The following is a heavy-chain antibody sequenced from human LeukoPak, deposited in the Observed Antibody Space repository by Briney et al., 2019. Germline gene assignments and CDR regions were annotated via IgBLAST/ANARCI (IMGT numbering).Heavy chain of an antibody. Sequence: PGRSLRLSCAASGFIFSTHGMHRVRQAPGKGLEWVAVIWYDGSNKNYADSVRGRFTISRDNSKKTLYLEMSSLRGEDTAVYYCVREATSTGHYMLDYWGQGTLVTVSA. CDR2: IWYDGSNK. CDR1: GFIFSTHG. CDR3: VREATSTGHYMLDY. J-gene: IGHJ4*02. D-gene: IGHD3-9*01. V-gene: IGHV3-33*01.